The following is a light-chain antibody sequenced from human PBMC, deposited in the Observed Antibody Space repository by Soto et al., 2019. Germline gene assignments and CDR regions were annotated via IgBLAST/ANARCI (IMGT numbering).Light chain of an antibody. CDR1: QSVSSY. J-gene: IGKJ4*01. CDR3: QQRSNWPPALT. Sequence: ESVLTQSPATLSLSPGERATLSCRASQSVSSYLAWYQQKPGQAPRLLIYDAANRATGIPARFSGSVSGTDFSLTISSLEPEDFAVYYCQQRSNWPPALTFGGGTK. CDR2: DAA. V-gene: IGKV3-11*01.